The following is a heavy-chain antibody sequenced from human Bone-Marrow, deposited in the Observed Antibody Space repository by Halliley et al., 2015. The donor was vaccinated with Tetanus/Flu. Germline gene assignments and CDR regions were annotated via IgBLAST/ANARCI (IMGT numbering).Heavy chain of an antibody. CDR2: SSGSGATK. CDR3: ARGNSGYCAGGSGFLHY. D-gene: IGHD2-8*02. V-gene: IGHV3-48*03. CDR1: GFTFNNYE. J-gene: IGHJ4*02. Sequence: SLRLSCVASGFTFNNYEMIWVRQAPGKGLEWISYSSGSGATKYYADSVKGRFTISRDNAKSSLYLHMNNVRAEDTALYSCARGNSGYCAGGSGFLHYWGLGTLVTVSS.